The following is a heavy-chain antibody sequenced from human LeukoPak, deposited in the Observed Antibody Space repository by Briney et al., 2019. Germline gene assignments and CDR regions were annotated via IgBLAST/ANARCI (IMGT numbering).Heavy chain of an antibody. D-gene: IGHD2-2*01. Sequence: PGGSLRLSCAAFGFTFSSYWMNWVRQAPGKGLEWVANIKQDGTDKYYVDSVKGRFTISRDNAKSSLYLQMDSLRVEDTAVYYCARDSSMGRYWGQGTLVTVSS. J-gene: IGHJ4*02. V-gene: IGHV3-7*01. CDR2: IKQDGTDK. CDR3: ARDSSMGRY. CDR1: GFTFSSYW.